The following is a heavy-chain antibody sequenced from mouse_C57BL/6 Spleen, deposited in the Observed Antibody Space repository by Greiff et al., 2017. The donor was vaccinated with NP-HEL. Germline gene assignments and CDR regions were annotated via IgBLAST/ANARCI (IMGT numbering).Heavy chain of an antibody. V-gene: IGHV1-55*01. J-gene: IGHJ1*03. Sequence: QVQLQQPGAELVKPGASVKMSCKASGYTFTSYWITWVKQRPGQGLEWIGDIYPGSGSTNYNEKFKSKATLTVDTSSSTAYMQLSSLTSEDSAVYYCARGLHYYGSSYGYFDVWGTGTTVTVSS. CDR3: ARGLHYYGSSYGYFDV. CDR2: IYPGSGST. CDR1: GYTFTSYW. D-gene: IGHD1-1*01.